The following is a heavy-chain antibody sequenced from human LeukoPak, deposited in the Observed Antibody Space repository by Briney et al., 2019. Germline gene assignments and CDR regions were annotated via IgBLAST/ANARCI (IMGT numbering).Heavy chain of an antibody. V-gene: IGHV6-1*01. CDR1: GDSVSSISVA. CDR3: SLARSEYHYGMDV. J-gene: IGHJ6*02. CDR2: TYYRSKWYY. Sequence: SQTLSLTCAISGDSVSSISVAWNWIRQSPSRGLEWLGRTYYRSKWYYEYAISGKSRINISPDTSKTQFSLQLTSVTPEDTAVYYCSLARSEYHYGMDVWGQGTTVTVSS.